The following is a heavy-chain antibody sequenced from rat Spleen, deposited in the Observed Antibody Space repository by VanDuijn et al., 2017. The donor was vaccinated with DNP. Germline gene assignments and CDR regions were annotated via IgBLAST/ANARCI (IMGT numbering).Heavy chain of an antibody. Sequence: EVQLVESGGGLVQPGRSLKLSCAASGFTFSNYDMAWVRQAPTKGLEWVASITNSGGSTYYRDSVKGRFTISRDNAKSTLYLQMDSLRSEDTATYYCTTESVYYGWYWGQGVMVTVSS. CDR3: TTESVYYGWY. CDR2: ITNSGGST. J-gene: IGHJ2*01. V-gene: IGHV5-27*01. D-gene: IGHD1-6*01. CDR1: GFTFSNYD.